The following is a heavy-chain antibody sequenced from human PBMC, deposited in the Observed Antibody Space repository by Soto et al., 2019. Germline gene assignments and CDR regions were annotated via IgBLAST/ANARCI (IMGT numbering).Heavy chain of an antibody. CDR3: ARAVTWGLDV. J-gene: IGHJ6*02. D-gene: IGHD3-10*01. CDR2: ISRSSTGI. Sequence: EVQLVESGGGLVQPGGSLRLSCAASGFTFSLYSMSWVRQAPGKGLEWVSYISRSSTGIHYADSVKGRFTISRDDATNAMRLQMNRLRDGDTDVYYCARAVTWGLDVWGQGTTVSISS. V-gene: IGHV3-48*02. CDR1: GFTFSLYS.